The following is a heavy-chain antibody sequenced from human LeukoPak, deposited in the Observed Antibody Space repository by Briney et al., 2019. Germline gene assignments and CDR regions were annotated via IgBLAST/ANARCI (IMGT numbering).Heavy chain of an antibody. V-gene: IGHV3-7*01. Sequence: GGSLRLSCAPSGFTFSTYWMSWVRQAPGKGLEWVANIKYDGSEKYYVDSVRGRFTISRDNAKNSLFLQMNSLRAEDTAVYYCARESRVWGTYRLPRFDIWGQGTMVTVSS. D-gene: IGHD3-16*02. CDR3: ARESRVWGTYRLPRFDI. CDR1: GFTFSTYW. CDR2: IKYDGSEK. J-gene: IGHJ3*02.